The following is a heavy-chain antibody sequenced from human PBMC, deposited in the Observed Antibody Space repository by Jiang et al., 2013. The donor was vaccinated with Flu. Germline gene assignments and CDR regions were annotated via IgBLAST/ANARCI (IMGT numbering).Heavy chain of an antibody. CDR2: IYYSGST. CDR3: ARQSKDIVGANGEWFDP. J-gene: IGHJ5*02. Sequence: GSGLVKPSETLSLTCTVSGGSISSSSYYWGWIRQPPGKGLEWIGSIYYSGSTYYNPSLKSRVTISVDTSKNQFSLKLSSVTAADTAVYYCARQSKDIVGANGEWFDPWGQGTLVTVSS. V-gene: IGHV4-39*01. D-gene: IGHD1-26*01. CDR1: GGSISSSSYY.